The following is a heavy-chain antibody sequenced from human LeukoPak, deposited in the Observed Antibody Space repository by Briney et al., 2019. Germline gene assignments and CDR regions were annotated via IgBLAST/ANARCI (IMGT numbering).Heavy chain of an antibody. D-gene: IGHD6-19*01. Sequence: SETLSLTCTVSGGSISSYYWSWIRQPPGKGLEWIGYIYYSGSTNYNPSLKSRVTISVDTSKNQFSLKLSSVTAADTAVYYCARGDDQNSSGWYSKAYYFDYWGQGTLVTVSS. V-gene: IGHV4-59*12. CDR3: ARGDDQNSSGWYSKAYYFDY. CDR1: GGSISSYY. CDR2: IYYSGST. J-gene: IGHJ4*02.